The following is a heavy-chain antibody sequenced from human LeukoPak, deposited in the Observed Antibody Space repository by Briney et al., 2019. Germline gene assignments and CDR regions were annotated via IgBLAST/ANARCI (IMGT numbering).Heavy chain of an antibody. CDR3: ARDVGGSLDY. CDR2: IKGDESAR. J-gene: IGHJ4*02. Sequence: GSLRLSCATSGFPFRTYWMAWVRQAPGKGLEWAANIKGDESARHQADSVKGRFTISRDNAQNSVYLQMSSLRGEDTALYYCARDVGGSLDYWGQGTLVTVSS. D-gene: IGHD1-26*01. V-gene: IGHV3-7*01. CDR1: GFPFRTYW.